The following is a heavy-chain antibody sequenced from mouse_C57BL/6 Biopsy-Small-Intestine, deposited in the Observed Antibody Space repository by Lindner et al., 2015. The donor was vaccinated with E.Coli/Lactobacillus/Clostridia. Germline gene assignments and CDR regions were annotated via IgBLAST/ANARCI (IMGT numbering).Heavy chain of an antibody. CDR2: MNSNSGNT. CDR1: GYTFINHD. CDR3: ARGSGTAGRDWFDP. V-gene: IGHV1S55*01. Sequence: SVKVSCKASGYTFINHDINWVRQASGQGLEWMGWMNSNSGNTGYAQKFQGRVTMTRDTSISTAYMELSGLRSDDTAVYYCARGSGTAGRDWFDPWDQGTLVSVSS. J-gene: IGHJ4*01. D-gene: IGHD3-1*01.